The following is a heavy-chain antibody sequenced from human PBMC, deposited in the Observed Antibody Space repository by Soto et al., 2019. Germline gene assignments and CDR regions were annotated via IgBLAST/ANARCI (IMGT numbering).Heavy chain of an antibody. D-gene: IGHD3-22*01. CDR2: INPSGGST. V-gene: IGHV1-46*01. CDR1: GYTFTSYY. Sequence: ASVKVSCKASGYTFTSYYMHWVRQAPGQGLEWMGIINPSGGSTSYAQRFQGRVTMTRDTSTSTVYMELSSLRSEDTAVYYCARGSGYYDSSGYPNAFDIWGQGTMVTVSS. J-gene: IGHJ3*02. CDR3: ARGSGYYDSSGYPNAFDI.